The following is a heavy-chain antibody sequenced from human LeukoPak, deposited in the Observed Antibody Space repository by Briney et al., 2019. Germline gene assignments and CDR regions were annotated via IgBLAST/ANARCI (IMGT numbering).Heavy chain of an antibody. CDR3: ARDRGYSGYGGGYNWFDP. J-gene: IGHJ5*02. V-gene: IGHV4-59*02. CDR2: IYYTGRT. D-gene: IGHD5-12*01. Sequence: SETLSLTCTVSGGSVSSYYWSWIRQPPGRGLEWIGYIYYTGRTNYNPSLKSRVTISVDTSKNQFSLKLSSVTAADTAVYYCARDRGYSGYGGGYNWFDPWGQGTLVTVSS. CDR1: GGSVSSYY.